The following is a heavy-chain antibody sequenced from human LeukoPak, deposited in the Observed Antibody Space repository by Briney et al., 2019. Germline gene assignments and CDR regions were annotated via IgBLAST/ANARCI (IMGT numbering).Heavy chain of an antibody. Sequence: PGGSLRLSCAATGFTFSSCAMNWVRQAPGKGLEGVSSLSGSGASTYDADSVKGRFTISRDNSNNTRYLQMNSLRAENTAIYYCAKDRYGDYSFDSWGQGTLVTVSS. J-gene: IGHJ4*02. D-gene: IGHD4-17*01. V-gene: IGHV3-23*01. CDR3: AKDRYGDYSFDS. CDR1: GFTFSSCA. CDR2: LSGSGAST.